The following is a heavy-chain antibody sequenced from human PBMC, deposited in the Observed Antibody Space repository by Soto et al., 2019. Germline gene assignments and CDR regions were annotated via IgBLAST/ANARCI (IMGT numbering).Heavy chain of an antibody. CDR1: GYTFTSYG. Sequence: GASVKVSCKASGYTFTSYGISWVRQAPGQGLEWMGWISAYNGNTNYAQKHQGRVTMTTDTSTSTAYMELRSLRSDDTAVYYCARSDCSGGSCYLFWFGPWGPGTLVTVSS. D-gene: IGHD2-15*01. CDR3: ARSDCSGGSCYLFWFGP. J-gene: IGHJ5*02. V-gene: IGHV1-18*01. CDR2: ISAYNGNT.